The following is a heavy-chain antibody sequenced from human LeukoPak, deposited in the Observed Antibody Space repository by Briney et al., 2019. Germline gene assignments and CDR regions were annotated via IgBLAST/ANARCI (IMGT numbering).Heavy chain of an antibody. D-gene: IGHD4-17*01. Sequence: ASVKVSCKASGYTFTSYAMHWVRQAPGQRLEWMGWTNVGNGNTKYSQEFQDRVTITRDTSAITVYMELSSLRSEDMAVYYCAKVAARYGDYYFDYWGQGTLVTVSS. CDR3: AKVAARYGDYYFDY. J-gene: IGHJ4*02. V-gene: IGHV1-3*02. CDR2: TNVGNGNT. CDR1: GYTFTSYA.